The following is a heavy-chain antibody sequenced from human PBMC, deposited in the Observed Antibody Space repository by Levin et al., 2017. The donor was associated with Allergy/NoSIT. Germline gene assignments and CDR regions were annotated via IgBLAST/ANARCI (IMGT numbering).Heavy chain of an antibody. D-gene: IGHD6-19*01. CDR3: TRETRDSGWFEN. CDR1: GGSISSYY. V-gene: IGHV4-59*01. CDR2: VSYSGNT. J-gene: IGHJ4*02. Sequence: KSSETLSLTCTVSGGSISSYYWSWIRQPPGKGLEWIGYVSYSGNTDYHPSFKSRVTISLDTSKNQFSLKLTSVTAADTAVYYCTRETRDSGWFENWGQGALVTVSS.